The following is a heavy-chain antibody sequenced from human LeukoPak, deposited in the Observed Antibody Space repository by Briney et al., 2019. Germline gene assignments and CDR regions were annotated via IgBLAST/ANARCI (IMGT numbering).Heavy chain of an antibody. J-gene: IGHJ5*02. CDR3: ARSNSFYYDS. V-gene: IGHV4-61*08. CDR1: SGSVSSSGSY. Sequence: KASETLSLTCTVSSGSVSSSGSYWSWIRQPPGKGLEWFAYIYYSGSTTYNPSLKSRVIISVDTSKNQFSLRLSSVTAADTAVYYCARSNSFYYDSWGQGTLVTVSS. CDR2: IYYSGST. D-gene: IGHD3-16*01.